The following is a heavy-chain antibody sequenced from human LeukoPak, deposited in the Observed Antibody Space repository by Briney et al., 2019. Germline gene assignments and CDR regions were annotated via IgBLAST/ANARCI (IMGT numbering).Heavy chain of an antibody. V-gene: IGHV3-21*01. Sequence: GGSLRLSCAASGFTFSSYSMNWVRQAPGKGLEWVSYFSTSSSHIYYADSVKGRFTISRDNAKNSLYLQMNSLRAEDTAVYYCARETGSQYCSGGSCYSFNYYFGYWGQGTLVTVSS. CDR3: ARETGSQYCSGGSCYSFNYYFGY. J-gene: IGHJ4*02. D-gene: IGHD2-15*01. CDR2: FSTSSSHI. CDR1: GFTFSSYS.